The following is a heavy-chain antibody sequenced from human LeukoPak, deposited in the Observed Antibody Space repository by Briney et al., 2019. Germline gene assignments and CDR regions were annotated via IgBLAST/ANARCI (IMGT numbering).Heavy chain of an antibody. V-gene: IGHV3-30*03. Sequence: GRSLRLSCAASGFTFNNYGMHWVRQAPGKGLECMAFISYDGSNKYYADSVKGRFTISRDNSKNTLYLQMNSLRAEDTAVYYCAGGCRYCSGGSPDSGGRGPRVTVPS. CDR3: AGGCRYCSGGSPDS. D-gene: IGHD2-15*01. J-gene: IGHJ4*02. CDR1: GFTFNNYG. CDR2: ISYDGSNK.